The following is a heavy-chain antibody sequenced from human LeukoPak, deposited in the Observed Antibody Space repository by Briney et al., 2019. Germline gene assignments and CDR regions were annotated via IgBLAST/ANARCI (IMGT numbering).Heavy chain of an antibody. V-gene: IGHV3-30*03. J-gene: IGHJ6*02. CDR2: ISYDGSNK. CDR3: ASITGASYYYYGMDV. Sequence: GRSLRLSCAASGFTFSSYGMHWVRQAPGKGLEWVAVISYDGSNKYYADSVKGRFTISRDNAKNSLYLQMNSLRAEDTAVYYCASITGASYYYYGMDVWGQGTTVTVSS. D-gene: IGHD4/OR15-4a*01. CDR1: GFTFSSYG.